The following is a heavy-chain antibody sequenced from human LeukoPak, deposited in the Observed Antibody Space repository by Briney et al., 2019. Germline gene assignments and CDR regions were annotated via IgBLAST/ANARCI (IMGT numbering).Heavy chain of an antibody. J-gene: IGHJ3*02. V-gene: IGHV3-66*02. D-gene: IGHD4-11*01. Sequence: GGSLRLSCAASGFTVSSNYMSWVRQAPGKGLEWVSVIYGGGSTYYADSVKGRFTISRDNSKNTLYLQMNSLRAEDTAVYYCARIANSNYGFYAFDIWGQGTMVTVSS. CDR1: GFTVSSNY. CDR3: ARIANSNYGFYAFDI. CDR2: IYGGGST.